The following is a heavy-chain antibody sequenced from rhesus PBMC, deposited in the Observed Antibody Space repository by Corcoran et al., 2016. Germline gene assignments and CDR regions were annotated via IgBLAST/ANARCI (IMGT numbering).Heavy chain of an antibody. CDR2: IYGSGGST. D-gene: IGHD2-21*01. J-gene: IGHJ3*01. CDR1: GGSISSSNW. Sequence: QVQLQESGPAVVKPSETLSLTCAVSGGSISSSNWWSWIRQSPGKGLEWIGGIYGSGGSTEYNPSLTSPGTISIDTAKKQFCLKLSSVTASVTAVYYCARHGILDAFDCGGQGLRVTVST. CDR3: ARHGILDAFDC. V-gene: IGHV4-93*02.